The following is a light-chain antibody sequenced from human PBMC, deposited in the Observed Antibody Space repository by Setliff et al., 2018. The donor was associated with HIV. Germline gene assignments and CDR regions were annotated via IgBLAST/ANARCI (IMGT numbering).Light chain of an antibody. V-gene: IGLV2-14*01. Sequence: QSALTQPASVSGSPGQSITISCTGTSSDVGGYSFVSWYQQHPGKAPKLMIYDVSKRPSGISNRFSGSKSGNTASLTISGLQAEDEADYYCTSYTSSDIYVFATGTKVTVL. J-gene: IGLJ1*01. CDR1: SSDVGGYSF. CDR3: TSYTSSDIYV. CDR2: DVS.